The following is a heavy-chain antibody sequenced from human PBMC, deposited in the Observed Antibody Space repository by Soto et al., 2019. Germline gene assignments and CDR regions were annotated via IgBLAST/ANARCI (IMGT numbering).Heavy chain of an antibody. CDR3: ARDISGYSSSGSFDY. CDR1: GFTVSSNY. V-gene: IGHV3-66*01. CDR2: IYSGGST. J-gene: IGHJ4*02. Sequence: GGSLRLSCAASGFTVSSNYMSWVRQAPGKGLEWVSVIYSGGSTYYADSVKGRFTISRDNSKNTLYLQMNSLRAEDTAVYYCARDISGYSSSGSFDYWGQGTLVTVSS. D-gene: IGHD6-6*01.